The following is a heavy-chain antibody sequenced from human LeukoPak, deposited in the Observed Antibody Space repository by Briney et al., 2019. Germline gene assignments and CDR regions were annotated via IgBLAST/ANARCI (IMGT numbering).Heavy chain of an antibody. V-gene: IGHV1-18*01. D-gene: IGHD4/OR15-4a*01. J-gene: IGHJ5*02. Sequence: ASVKVSCKASGYTFTSYGISWVRQAPGQGLEWMGWISAYNGNTNYAQKLQGRVTMTTDTSTSTAYMELRSLRSDDTAVCYCARGTMVLSPYNWFDPWGQGTLVTVSS. CDR1: GYTFTSYG. CDR2: ISAYNGNT. CDR3: ARGTMVLSPYNWFDP.